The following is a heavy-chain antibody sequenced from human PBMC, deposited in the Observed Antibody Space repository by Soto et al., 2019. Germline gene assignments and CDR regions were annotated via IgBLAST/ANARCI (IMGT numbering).Heavy chain of an antibody. CDR2: ISYDGSNK. D-gene: IGHD3-22*01. CDR3: AKEVYYYDSSGYYALRMGLDY. J-gene: IGHJ4*02. V-gene: IGHV3-30*18. Sequence: GGSLRLSCAASGFTFSSYGMHWVRQAPGKGLEWVAVISYDGSNKYYADSVKGRFTISRDNSKNTLYLQMNSLRAEDTAVYYCAKEVYYYDSSGYYALRMGLDYWGQGTLVTVSS. CDR1: GFTFSSYG.